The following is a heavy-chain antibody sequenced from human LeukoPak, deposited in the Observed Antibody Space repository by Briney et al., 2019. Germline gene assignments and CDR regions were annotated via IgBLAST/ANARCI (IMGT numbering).Heavy chain of an antibody. CDR2: ISGSGGST. CDR3: SKGWRSSVSPLDY. V-gene: IGHV3-23*01. CDR1: GFTFNSYT. Sequence: PGGSLRLSCAASGFTFNSYTMNWVRQAPGKGLEWVSVISGSGGSTYYADSVKGRFTISRDNSKNKLYLQMNSLRAEDTAVYYCSKGWRSSVSPLDYWGQGTLVTVSS. J-gene: IGHJ4*02. D-gene: IGHD3-22*01.